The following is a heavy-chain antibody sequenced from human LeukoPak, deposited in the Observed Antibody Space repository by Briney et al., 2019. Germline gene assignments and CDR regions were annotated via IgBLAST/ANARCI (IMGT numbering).Heavy chain of an antibody. J-gene: IGHJ6*03. CDR3: ARVVAAAATEDYYYYMDV. Sequence: SETLSLTCTVSGGPISSYYWSWIRQPPGKGLGWIGYIYYSGSTNYNPSLKSRVTISVDTSKNQFSLNLSSVTAADTAVYYCARVVAAAATEDYYYYMDVWGKGTTVTVSS. CDR1: GGPISSYY. D-gene: IGHD6-13*01. CDR2: IYYSGST. V-gene: IGHV4-59*01.